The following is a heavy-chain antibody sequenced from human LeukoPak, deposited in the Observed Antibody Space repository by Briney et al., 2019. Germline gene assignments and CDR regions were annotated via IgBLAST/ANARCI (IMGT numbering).Heavy chain of an antibody. V-gene: IGHV3-48*01. J-gene: IGHJ5*02. CDR2: ISSSSSTI. CDR3: ARYGFDP. CDR1: GFTFNTYS. Sequence: GGSLRLSCAASGFTFNTYSMSWVRQAPGKGLEWVSYISSSSSTIYYADSVKGRFTISRDNAKNSLYLQMNSLRAEDTAVYYCARYGFDPWGQGTLVTVSS.